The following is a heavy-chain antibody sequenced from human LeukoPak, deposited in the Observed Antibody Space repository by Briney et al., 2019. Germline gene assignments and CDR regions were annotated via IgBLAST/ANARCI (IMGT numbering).Heavy chain of an antibody. CDR2: ISGSSIYI. Sequence: GGSLRLSCAASGFTFSTYSMNWVRQAPGKGLEWVSSISGSSIYIYYADSVKGRFTISRDNAKNSLYLQMNSLRAEDTAVYYCARDPPYYDSSGYYYDYWGQGTLVTVSS. J-gene: IGHJ4*02. CDR3: ARDPPYYDSSGYYYDY. CDR1: GFTFSTYS. D-gene: IGHD3-22*01. V-gene: IGHV3-21*01.